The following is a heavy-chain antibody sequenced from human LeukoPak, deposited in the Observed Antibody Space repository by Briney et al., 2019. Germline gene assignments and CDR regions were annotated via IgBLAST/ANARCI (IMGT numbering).Heavy chain of an antibody. V-gene: IGHV3-7*01. CDR2: VKEDGSEQ. J-gene: IGHJ4*02. CDR3: TRQPTTLDGSKFMSTDH. Sequence: GGSLRLSCAASGFTFSNAWMSWVRQAPGKGLEWVASVKEDGSEQYYVDSVRGRFIISRDNAKNSLYLQMSSLRAEDTAVYYCTRQPTTLDGSKFMSTDHWGQGTLVTVSS. CDR1: GFTFSNAW. D-gene: IGHD5/OR15-5a*01.